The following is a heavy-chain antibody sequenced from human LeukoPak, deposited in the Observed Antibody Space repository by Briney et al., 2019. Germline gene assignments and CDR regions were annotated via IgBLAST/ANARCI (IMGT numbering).Heavy chain of an antibody. CDR1: GFTLDDYS. V-gene: IGHV3-9*03. Sequence: GGSLRRSCAGSGFTLDDYSRLWVRHGQGKRLKWCSGMSCDSGSIDYADAVKGRFPISRDNAKNSLYLQMHSLRPEDMALYYGAKSTWGQSGSSLYFDYWGQGALVTVSS. CDR2: MSCDSGSI. D-gene: IGHD1-26*01. J-gene: IGHJ4*02. CDR3: AKSTWGQSGSSLYFDY.